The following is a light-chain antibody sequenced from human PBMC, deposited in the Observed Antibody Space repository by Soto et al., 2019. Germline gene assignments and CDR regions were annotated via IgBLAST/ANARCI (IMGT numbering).Light chain of an antibody. CDR2: AAS. CDR3: LQDYNYPRT. CDR1: QGIRND. V-gene: IGKV1-6*01. Sequence: AIQMTQSPSSLSASIGDRVTITCRASQGIRNDLGWYQDKPGKAPKLLIYAASSLQAGVPSRFSGSGSGTDFTLTITSLQPEDYATYYCLQDYNYPRTFGQGTKVEIK. J-gene: IGKJ1*01.